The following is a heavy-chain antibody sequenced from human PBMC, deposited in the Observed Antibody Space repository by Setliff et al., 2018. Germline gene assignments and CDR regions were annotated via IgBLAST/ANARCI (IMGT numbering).Heavy chain of an antibody. J-gene: IGHJ4*02. D-gene: IGHD1-26*01. Sequence: PSETLSLTCTVSGDSITSGSDSWNWIRQPAGKGLQWIGRVYPTGSTNYDPDLRSRVTISVDTSRNQFSLKLSSLTAADTALYFCARDNTILGATDYWGQGALVTVSS. V-gene: IGHV4-61*02. CDR3: ARDNTILGATDY. CDR2: VYPTGST. CDR1: GDSITSGSDS.